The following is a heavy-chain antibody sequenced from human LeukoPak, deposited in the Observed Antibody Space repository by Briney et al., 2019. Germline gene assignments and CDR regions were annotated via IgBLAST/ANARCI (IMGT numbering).Heavy chain of an antibody. CDR3: AKVAGSIDY. J-gene: IGHJ4*02. CDR1: GYTFTTYY. CDR2: MNPNSGYT. Sequence: ASVNVSCKASGYTFTTYYINRVRQATGQGLEWIGWMNPNSGYTGYAQKFQARVTSTSDTSLSTAYMDPSSLRSEDTAVDYGAKVAGSIDYWGQGTLVTVSS. D-gene: IGHD1-26*01. V-gene: IGHV1-8*03.